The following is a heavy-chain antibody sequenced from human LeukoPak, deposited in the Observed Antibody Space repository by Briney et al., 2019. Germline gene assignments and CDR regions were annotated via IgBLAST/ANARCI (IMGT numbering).Heavy chain of an antibody. CDR3: ARGGSFYYYYGMDV. Sequence: QTGGSLRLSCVGSGFIFGKCAMTWVRQAPGKGLEWVSTISGGGDSTWNADSVKGRFTVSRDNSKNTLYLQMNSLRAEDTAVYYCARGGSFYYYYGMDVWGQGTTVTVSS. CDR2: ISGGGDST. J-gene: IGHJ6*02. V-gene: IGHV3-23*01. CDR1: GFIFGKCA. D-gene: IGHD1-26*01.